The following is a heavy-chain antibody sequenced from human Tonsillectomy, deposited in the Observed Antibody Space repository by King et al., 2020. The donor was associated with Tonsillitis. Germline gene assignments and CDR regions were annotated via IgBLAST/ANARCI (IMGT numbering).Heavy chain of an antibody. Sequence: QLVQSGGGLVQPGGSLRLSCAASGFTFSSYEMNWVRQAPGKGLEWVSYISSSGSTIYYADSVKGRFTISRDNAKNSLYLQMNSLGAEDTAVYYCARDPLGAGRVMGVWGKGTTVTVSS. V-gene: IGHV3-48*03. CDR3: ARDPLGAGRVMGV. CDR1: GFTFSSYE. D-gene: IGHD6-6*01. CDR2: ISSSGSTI. J-gene: IGHJ6*03.